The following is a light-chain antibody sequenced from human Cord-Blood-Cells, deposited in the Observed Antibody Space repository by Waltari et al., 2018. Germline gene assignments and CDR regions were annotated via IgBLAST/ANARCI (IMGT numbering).Light chain of an antibody. J-gene: IGKJ4*01. CDR2: DAS. V-gene: IGKV1-33*01. CDR1: QDISNY. Sequence: DIQMTQSPSSLSASVGDRVTTTCQASQDISNYLNWYQQKPGKAPKLLIYDASNLETEVPARFSGSGAGTDFTFTIISLQPEDIATYYGQQYDNLPPPFGGGTKVELK. CDR3: QQYDNLPPP.